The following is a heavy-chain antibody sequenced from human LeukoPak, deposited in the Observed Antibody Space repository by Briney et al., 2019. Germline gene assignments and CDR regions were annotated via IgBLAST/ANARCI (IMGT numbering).Heavy chain of an antibody. CDR2: ISAYNGNT. J-gene: IGHJ3*02. CDR1: GYTFTNFG. V-gene: IGHV1-18*01. D-gene: IGHD6-19*01. CDR3: ARAGGWAREDYKADAFDI. Sequence: ASVKVSCKASGYTFTNFGISWVRQAPGQGLEWMGWISAYNGNTNYAQKVQDRVTMTTDTSTSTAYMELRSLRSDDTAVYYCARAGGWAREDYKADAFDIWAKGQWSPSLQ.